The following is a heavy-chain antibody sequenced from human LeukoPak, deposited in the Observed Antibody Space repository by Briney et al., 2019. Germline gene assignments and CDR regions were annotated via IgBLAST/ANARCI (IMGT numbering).Heavy chain of an antibody. CDR1: GYSFNTYW. CDR3: ARYGGNPGEAFDI. CDR2: IYPGDSDT. Sequence: GESLKISCKGSGYSFNTYWIGWVRQMPGKGLEWMGIIYPGDSDTKYSPSFQSQVTISAAKSISTAYLQWSSLKASDTAMYYCARYGGNPGEAFDIWGQGTMVTVSS. J-gene: IGHJ3*02. D-gene: IGHD4-23*01. V-gene: IGHV5-51*01.